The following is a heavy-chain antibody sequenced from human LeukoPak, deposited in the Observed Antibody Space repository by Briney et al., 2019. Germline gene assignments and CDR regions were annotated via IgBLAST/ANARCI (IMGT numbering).Heavy chain of an antibody. J-gene: IGHJ4*02. D-gene: IGHD4-17*01. V-gene: IGHV1-8*01. Sequence: ASVKVPCKASGYTFTSYDINWVRQATGQGLEWMGWMNPNSGNTGYAQKFQGRVTMTRNTSISTAYMELSSLRSEDTAVYYCARIVDYGDHGDYWGQGTLVTVSS. CDR3: ARIVDYGDHGDY. CDR2: MNPNSGNT. CDR1: GYTFTSYD.